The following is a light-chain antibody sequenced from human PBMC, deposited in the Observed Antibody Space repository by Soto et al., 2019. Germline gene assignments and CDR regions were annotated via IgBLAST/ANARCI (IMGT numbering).Light chain of an antibody. CDR2: EVS. J-gene: IGLJ2*01. Sequence: QSALTQPPSASGSPGQSVIISCAGSSSDIGAYDYVSWFQQHPGKAPKLLIYEVSNRPSGVSNRFSGSKSGNTASLTISGLQAEDEADYYCSSYTSSSTRVFGGGTKLTVL. CDR3: SSYTSSSTRV. V-gene: IGLV2-14*01. CDR1: SSDIGAYDY.